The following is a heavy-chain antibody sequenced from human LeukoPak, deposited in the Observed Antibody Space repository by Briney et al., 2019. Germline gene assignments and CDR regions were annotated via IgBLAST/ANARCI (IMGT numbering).Heavy chain of an antibody. D-gene: IGHD6-13*01. CDR1: GGSFSGYY. V-gene: IGHV4-34*01. Sequence: SETLSLTCAVYGGSFSGYYWSWIRQPPGKGLEWIGEINHSGSTNYNPSLKSRVTISVATSKNQSSLKLSSVTAADTAVYYCARGAGKAIAAAPYPFDYWGQGTLVTVSS. CDR2: INHSGST. J-gene: IGHJ4*02. CDR3: ARGAGKAIAAAPYPFDY.